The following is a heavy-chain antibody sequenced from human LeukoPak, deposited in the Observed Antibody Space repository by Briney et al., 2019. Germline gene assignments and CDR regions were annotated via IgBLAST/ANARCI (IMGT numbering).Heavy chain of an antibody. CDR3: AKDLIFGVVTADGIDP. V-gene: IGHV3-23*01. CDR2: ISGSGGST. D-gene: IGHD3-3*01. CDR1: GFTFGDYV. Sequence: GGSLRLSCTASGFTFGDYVLNWFRQTPGKGLEWVSAISGSGGSTYYADSVKGRFTISRDNSKNTLYLQMNSLRAEDTAVYYCAKDLIFGVVTADGIDPWGQGTLVTVSS. J-gene: IGHJ5*02.